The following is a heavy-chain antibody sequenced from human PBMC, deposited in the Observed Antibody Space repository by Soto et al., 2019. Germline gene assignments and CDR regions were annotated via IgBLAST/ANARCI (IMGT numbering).Heavy chain of an antibody. Sequence: PGGSLRLSCAASGFTFSSYAMHWVRQAPGKGLEWVAVISYDGSNKYYADSVKGRFTISRDNSKNTLYLQMNSLRAEDTAVYYCARDRNWTFFDYWGQGTLVTVSS. J-gene: IGHJ4*02. CDR2: ISYDGSNK. V-gene: IGHV3-30-3*01. D-gene: IGHD1-20*01. CDR1: GFTFSSYA. CDR3: ARDRNWTFFDY.